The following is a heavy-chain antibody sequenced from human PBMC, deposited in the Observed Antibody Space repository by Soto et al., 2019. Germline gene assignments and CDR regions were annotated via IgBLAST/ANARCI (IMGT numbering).Heavy chain of an antibody. CDR2: LYSGGST. Sequence: GGSLRLSCAGYGFTVSSNYMSWVRQAPGKGLEWVSVLYSGGSTYYAGSVKGRFTISRDNSKNTLYLQMNSLRAEDTAVYYCARAPGSSGYSDYFDYWGQGT. V-gene: IGHV3-66*01. CDR1: GFTVSSNY. J-gene: IGHJ4*02. D-gene: IGHD3-22*01. CDR3: ARAPGSSGYSDYFDY.